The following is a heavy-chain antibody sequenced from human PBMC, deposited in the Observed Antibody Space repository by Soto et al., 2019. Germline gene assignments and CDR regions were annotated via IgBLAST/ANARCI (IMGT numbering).Heavy chain of an antibody. V-gene: IGHV4-59*01. CDR3: SRDPHWYGSGGPFYPAGSFDI. J-gene: IGHJ3*02. CDR2: IFHGLGP. Sequence: QAHLEQSGPGLVKPSETLSLTCTFSGGSITSYYWSWIRQPPGKGLEWIGYIFHGLGPNYNSSLRGRGSISVDTSRNQLSLELRSSTAADTAVYYCSRDPHWYGSGGPFYPAGSFDIWGQGTMVAVST. D-gene: IGHD6-19*01. CDR1: GGSITSYY.